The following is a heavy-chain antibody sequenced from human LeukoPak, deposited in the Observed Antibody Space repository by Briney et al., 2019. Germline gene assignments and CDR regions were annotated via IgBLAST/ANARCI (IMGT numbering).Heavy chain of an antibody. CDR1: GFTFSSYS. CDR2: ISSSSSYI. D-gene: IGHD3-10*01. J-gene: IGHJ5*02. CDR3: ARTTITMVRGVTTNWFDP. Sequence: GGSLRLSCAASGFTFSSYSMNWVRQAPGKGLEWVSSISSSSSYIYYADSVKGRFTISGDNAKNSLYLQMNSLRAEDTAVYYCARTTITMVRGVTTNWFDPWGQGTLVTVSS. V-gene: IGHV3-21*04.